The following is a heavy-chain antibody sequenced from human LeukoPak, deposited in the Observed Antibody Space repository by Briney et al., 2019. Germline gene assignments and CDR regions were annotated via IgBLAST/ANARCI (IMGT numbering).Heavy chain of an antibody. D-gene: IGHD5-18*01. CDR2: IYYSGTT. V-gene: IGHV4-39*01. CDR1: GGSISSSSYY. J-gene: IGHJ5*02. Sequence: PSETLSLTCTVSGGSISSSSYYWGWIRQPPGKGLEWIGSIYYSGTTYYNPSLKSRVTISVDTSRNQFSLKLSSVTAADTAVYYCARHMRWIQLWLPSGRNSGWFDPWGQGTLVTVSS. CDR3: ARHMRWIQLWLPSGRNSGWFDP.